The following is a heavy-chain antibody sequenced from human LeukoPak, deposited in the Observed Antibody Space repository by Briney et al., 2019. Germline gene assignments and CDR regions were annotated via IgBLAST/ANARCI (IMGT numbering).Heavy chain of an antibody. J-gene: IGHJ4*02. D-gene: IGHD6-13*01. CDR2: MYYSGST. V-gene: IGHV4-39*01. CDR1: GGSISSSSYY. Sequence: SETLSLTCTVSGGSISSSSYYWGWIRHPPGKGLEWIVSMYYSGSTYYNPSLKSRVTISVDTSKNQFSLKLSSVTAADTAVYSCARHLGGAAAGMVWDYWGEGTLVTVSS. CDR3: ARHLGGAAAGMVWDY.